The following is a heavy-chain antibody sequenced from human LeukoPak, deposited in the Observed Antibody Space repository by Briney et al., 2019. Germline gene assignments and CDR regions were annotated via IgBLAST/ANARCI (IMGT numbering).Heavy chain of an antibody. CDR3: ARELTRCGELDS. V-gene: IGHV1-3*04. CDR1: GYTFTSYV. J-gene: IGHJ5*01. D-gene: IGHD3-10*01. Sequence: ASVKVSCKTSGYTFTSYVLHWVRQAPGQGLEWMGWINTANGDTKYSQSLQGRVTFTRDTSASTAYMDLSSLTSEDTALYFCARELTRCGELDSWGQGTLVTVSS. CDR2: INTANGDT.